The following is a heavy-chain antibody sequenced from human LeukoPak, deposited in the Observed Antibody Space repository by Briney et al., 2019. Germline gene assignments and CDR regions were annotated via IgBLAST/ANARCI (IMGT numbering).Heavy chain of an antibody. V-gene: IGHV4-59*01. CDR2: IYYSGST. Sequence: PSETLSLTCTVSGGSISSYYWSWIRQPPGKGLEWIGYIYYSGSTNYNPSLKSRVTISVDTSKNQFSLKLSSVTAADTAVYYCAREGVYSSGWAIYFDYWGQGTLVTVSS. D-gene: IGHD6-19*01. CDR1: GGSISSYY. CDR3: AREGVYSSGWAIYFDY. J-gene: IGHJ4*02.